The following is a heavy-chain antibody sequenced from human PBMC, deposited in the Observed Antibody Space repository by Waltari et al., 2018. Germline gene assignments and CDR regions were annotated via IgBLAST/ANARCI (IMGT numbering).Heavy chain of an antibody. CDR3: AREWSNATTWFGGYFDL. CDR1: GFTVRDNY. D-gene: IGHD3-16*01. CDR2: IYNDGST. V-gene: IGHV3-53*01. Sequence: EEQLVESGGRLVQSGGSLRLSCAASGFTVRDNYMTWVRQAPGKGLEWVSVIYNDGSTFYAESVKGRCTISREISRNEVSLQMHSVRGDDAGIYYCAREWSNATTWFGGYFDLWGQGTQVIVSS. J-gene: IGHJ4*02.